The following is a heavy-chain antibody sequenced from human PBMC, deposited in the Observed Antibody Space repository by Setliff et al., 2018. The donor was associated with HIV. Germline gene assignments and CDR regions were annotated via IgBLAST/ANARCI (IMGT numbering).Heavy chain of an antibody. CDR2: IDWDDVK. V-gene: IGHV2-70*17. J-gene: IGHJ4*02. D-gene: IGHD6-6*01. CDR3: ARTDRGYSTSAFDY. Sequence: SGPTLVNPTQTLTLTCTFSGFSLNTTQMCVSWIRQSPGKALEWLARIDWDDVKFYNTALKTRLSISKDTSKNQVVLEMANLDPADTGTYFCARTDRGYSTSAFDYWGQGTLVTVSS. CDR1: GFSLNTTQMC.